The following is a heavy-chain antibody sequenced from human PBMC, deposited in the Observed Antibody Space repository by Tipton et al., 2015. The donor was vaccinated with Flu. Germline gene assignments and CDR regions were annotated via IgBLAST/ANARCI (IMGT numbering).Heavy chain of an antibody. CDR1: GGSFSGYY. V-gene: IGHV4-34*01. CDR2: INHGGST. Sequence: TLSLTCAVYGGSFSGYYWSWIRQPPGRGLEWIGEINHGGSTNYNPSLKSRVTISVDTSKNQFSLKLSSVTAADTAVYYCARAPSGGSSIAARPNWFYPWGQGTLVTVSS. D-gene: IGHD6-6*01. CDR3: ARAPSGGSSIAARPNWFYP. J-gene: IGHJ5*02.